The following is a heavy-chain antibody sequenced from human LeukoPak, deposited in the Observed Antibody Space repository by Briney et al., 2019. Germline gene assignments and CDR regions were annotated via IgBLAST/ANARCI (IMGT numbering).Heavy chain of an antibody. CDR1: GGSISSSSYY. J-gene: IGHJ4*02. V-gene: IGHV4-39*01. Sequence: KPSETLSLTCTVSGGSISSSSYYWGWIRQPPGKGLERIGSIYYSGSTHYNPSLKSRVTISVDTSKNEVSLKLSSVTAADTAVYYCARNNTLMMYPRGGEDKGFDYWGQGTLVTVSS. CDR3: ARNNTLMMYPRGGEDKGFDY. D-gene: IGHD2-8*01. CDR2: IYYSGST.